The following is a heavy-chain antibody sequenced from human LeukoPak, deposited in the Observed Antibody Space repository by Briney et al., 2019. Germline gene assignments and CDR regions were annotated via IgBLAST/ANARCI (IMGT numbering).Heavy chain of an antibody. J-gene: IGHJ6*03. Sequence: TPSLTCTVSGGSISSGDYYWSWIRQPPGKGLEWIGYIYYSGSTYYNPSLKSRVTISVDTSKNQFSLKLSSVTAADTAVYYCARVGGHSNSHYYYYMDVWGKGTTVTVSS. CDR2: IYYSGST. D-gene: IGHD4-11*01. CDR3: ARVGGHSNSHYYYYMDV. V-gene: IGHV4-30-4*08. CDR1: GGSISSGDYY.